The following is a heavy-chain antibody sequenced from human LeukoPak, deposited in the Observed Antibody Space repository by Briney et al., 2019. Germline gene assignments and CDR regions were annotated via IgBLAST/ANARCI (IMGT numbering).Heavy chain of an antibody. D-gene: IGHD5-12*01. CDR1: GGSISSYY. V-gene: IGHV4-4*07. Sequence: PSETLSLTCTVSGGSISSYYWSWTRQPAGKGLESIGSIYYSGSTYYNPSLKSRVTISVDTSKNQFSLKLSSVTAADTAVYYCARMTGYSAYFDYWGQGTLVTVSS. J-gene: IGHJ4*02. CDR2: IYYSGST. CDR3: ARMTGYSAYFDY.